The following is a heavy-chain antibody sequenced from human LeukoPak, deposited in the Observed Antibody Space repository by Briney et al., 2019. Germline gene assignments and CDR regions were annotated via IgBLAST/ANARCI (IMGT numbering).Heavy chain of an antibody. D-gene: IGHD1-20*01. CDR1: GYTFTSYG. J-gene: IGHJ6*03. CDR2: ISAYNGNT. Sequence: ASVKVSCKASGYTFTSYGISWVRQAPGQGLEWMGWISAYNGNTNYAQKLQGRVTMTTDTSTSTAYMELRSLRSDDTAVSYCARDEYIWNHYYYMDVWGKGTTVTVSS. V-gene: IGHV1-18*01. CDR3: ARDEYIWNHYYYMDV.